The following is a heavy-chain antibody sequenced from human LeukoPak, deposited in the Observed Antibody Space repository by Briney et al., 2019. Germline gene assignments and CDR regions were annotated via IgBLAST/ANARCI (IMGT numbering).Heavy chain of an antibody. CDR1: GGSISSGDYY. CDR3: ASLTTTYYYDPGWFDP. Sequence: SQTLSLTCTVSGGSISSGDYYWSWIRQPPGKGLEWIGYIYYSGSTYYNPSLKSRVTISVDTSKNQFSLKLSSVTAADTAVYYCASLTTTYYYDPGWFDPWGQGTLVTVSS. J-gene: IGHJ5*02. D-gene: IGHD3-10*02. CDR2: IYYSGST. V-gene: IGHV4-30-4*01.